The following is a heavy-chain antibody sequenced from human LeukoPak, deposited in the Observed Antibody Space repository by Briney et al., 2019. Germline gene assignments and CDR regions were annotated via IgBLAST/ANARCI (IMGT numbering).Heavy chain of an antibody. CDR3: ARDGQGCSGGSCYFFPDYYYYYMDV. J-gene: IGHJ6*03. D-gene: IGHD2-15*01. Sequence: PGRSLRLSCAASGFTFSSYAMHWVRQAPGKGLEWVAVISYDGSNKYYADSVKGRFTISRDNSKNTLYLQMNSLRAEDTAVYYCARDGQGCSGGSCYFFPDYYYYYMDVWGKGTTVTVSS. V-gene: IGHV3-30*04. CDR2: ISYDGSNK. CDR1: GFTFSSYA.